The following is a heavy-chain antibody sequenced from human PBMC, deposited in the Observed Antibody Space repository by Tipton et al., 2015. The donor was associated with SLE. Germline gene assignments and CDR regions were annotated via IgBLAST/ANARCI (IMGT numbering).Heavy chain of an antibody. J-gene: IGHJ6*03. CDR2: MYYRGST. CDR1: NGSISSSPYY. V-gene: IGHV4-39*07. Sequence: TLSLTCTVSNGSISSSPYYWGWIRQSPGKGVEWVGSMYYRGSTYYNPSLKSRVTMSVDTSSNQCSLNLTSVTAADTAVYYCARGPYYYMDVWGKGTTVTVSS. CDR3: ARGPYYYMDV.